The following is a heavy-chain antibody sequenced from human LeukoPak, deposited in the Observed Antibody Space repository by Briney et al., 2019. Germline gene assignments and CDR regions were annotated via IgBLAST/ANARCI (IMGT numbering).Heavy chain of an antibody. CDR2: FDPEDGET. CDR3: ATSVYRGERGKIKTQTNWFDP. CDR1: GYTLTELS. V-gene: IGHV1-24*01. J-gene: IGHJ5*02. Sequence: GASVKVSCKVSGYTLTELSMHWVRQAPGKGLEWMGGFDPEDGETIYAQKFQGRVTMTEDTSTDTAYMELSSLRSEDTAVYYCATSVYRGERGKIKTQTNWFDPWGQGTLVTVSS. D-gene: IGHD3-10*01.